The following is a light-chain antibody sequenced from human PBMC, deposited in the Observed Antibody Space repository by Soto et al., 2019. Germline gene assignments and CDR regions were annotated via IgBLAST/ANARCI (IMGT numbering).Light chain of an antibody. CDR1: NSDIGTHNS. J-gene: IGLJ2*01. V-gene: IGLV2-14*01. CDR3: TSYTTSSTLV. Sequence: QSALTQPASVSGSPGQSITISCTGTNSDIGTHNSVSWYQQHAGKVPKLMIYDVTNRPSGVSDRFSGSKSGNTASLTISGLQAEDEADYYCTSYTTSSTLVFGGGTKVTVL. CDR2: DVT.